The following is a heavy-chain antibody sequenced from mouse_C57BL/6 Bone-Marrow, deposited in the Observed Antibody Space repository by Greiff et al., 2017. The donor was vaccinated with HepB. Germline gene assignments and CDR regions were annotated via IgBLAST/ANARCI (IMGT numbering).Heavy chain of an antibody. CDR1: GYAFSSYW. J-gene: IGHJ2*01. Sequence: VVEPGASVKISCKASGYAFSSYWMNWVKQRPGKGLEGIGQIYPGDGDTNYNGKFKGKATLTADKSSSTAYMQLSSLTSEDSAVYFCARYGNYVFYFDYWGQGTTLTVSS. CDR2: IYPGDGDT. D-gene: IGHD2-1*01. CDR3: ARYGNYVFYFDY. V-gene: IGHV1-80*01.